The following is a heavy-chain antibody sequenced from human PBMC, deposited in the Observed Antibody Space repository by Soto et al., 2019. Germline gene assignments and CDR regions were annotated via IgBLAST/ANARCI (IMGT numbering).Heavy chain of an antibody. CDR3: ARDGKRPYYGSGSYYRGDAFDI. V-gene: IGHV3-48*01. J-gene: IGHJ3*02. Sequence: GGSLRLPCAASGFTFSSYSMNWVRQAPGKGLEWVSYISSSSSTIYYEDSVKGRFTISRDNDKNSLYLQMNSLRAEDTAVYYCARDGKRPYYGSGSYYRGDAFDIWGHGTMVNVSS. CDR2: ISSSSSTI. D-gene: IGHD3-10*01. CDR1: GFTFSSYS.